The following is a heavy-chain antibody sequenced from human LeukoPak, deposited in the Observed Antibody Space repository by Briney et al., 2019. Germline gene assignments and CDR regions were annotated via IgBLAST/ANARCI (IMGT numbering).Heavy chain of an antibody. D-gene: IGHD3-22*01. CDR1: GFTFDDYG. V-gene: IGHV3-20*04. CDR3: ARDRYYYDSSGYTDY. CDR2: INWNGGST. Sequence: GGSLRLSCAASGFTFDDYGMSWVRQAPGKGLEWVSGINWNGGSTGYADSVKGRFTISRDNAKNSLYLQMNSLRAEDTALYYCARDRYYYDSSGYTDYWGQGTLVTVSS. J-gene: IGHJ4*02.